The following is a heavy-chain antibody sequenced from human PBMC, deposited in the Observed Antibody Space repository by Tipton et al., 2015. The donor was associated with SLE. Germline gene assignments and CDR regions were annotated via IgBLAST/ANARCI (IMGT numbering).Heavy chain of an antibody. V-gene: IGHV4-4*02. Sequence: TLSLTCAVSGGSISSSNWWSWVRQPPGKGLEWIGEIYHSGSTNYNPSLKSRVTISVDKSKNQFSLKLNSVTAVDTAVYYCASIVGATPSHGAFDIWGQGTMVTVSS. CDR2: IYHSGST. D-gene: IGHD1-26*01. CDR1: GGSISSSNW. J-gene: IGHJ3*02. CDR3: ASIVGATPSHGAFDI.